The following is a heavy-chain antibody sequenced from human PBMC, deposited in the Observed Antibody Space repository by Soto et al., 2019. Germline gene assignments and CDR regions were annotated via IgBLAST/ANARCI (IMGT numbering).Heavy chain of an antibody. CDR3: ARGGIKIFWYYFDY. CDR2: INAGNGNT. V-gene: IGHV1-3*01. D-gene: IGHD2-21*01. J-gene: IGHJ4*02. Sequence: ASVKVSCKASGYTFTSYAMHWVRQAPGQRLEWMGWINAGNGNTKYSQKFQGRVTITRDTSASTAYMELSSLRSEDTAVYYCARGGIKIFWYYFDYWGQGTLVTVSS. CDR1: GYTFTSYA.